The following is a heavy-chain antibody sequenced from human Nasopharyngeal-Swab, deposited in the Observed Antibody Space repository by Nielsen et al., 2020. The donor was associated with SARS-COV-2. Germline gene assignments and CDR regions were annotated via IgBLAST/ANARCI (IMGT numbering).Heavy chain of an antibody. J-gene: IGHJ6*03. V-gene: IGHV4-4*02. CDR1: GGSVSSNVW. CDR2: VSHSGST. CDR3: ARGHLVVVPSPILGLGPFFYSFYLDV. Sequence: SETLSLTCAVSGGSVSSNVWWPWVRQSPGTGLEWIGEVSHSGSTNYNPSLKSRVTLSMDKSRRQFSLRLTSVSAADTAVYFCARGHLVVVPSPILGLGPFFYSFYLDVWGKGTTVIVSS. D-gene: IGHD2-2*02.